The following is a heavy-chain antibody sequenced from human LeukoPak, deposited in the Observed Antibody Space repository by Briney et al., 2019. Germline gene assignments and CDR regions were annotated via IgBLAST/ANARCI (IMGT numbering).Heavy chain of an antibody. Sequence: GGSLRLSCAASGFPFSTYAMNWVRQAPGKGLEWVSVITGSGGFTQYADSVKGRFTISRDNSKNTVYLQMNSLRAEDTAVYYCAKVRYDFWSGYLDYFDYWGQGTLVTVSS. CDR3: AKVRYDFWSGYLDYFDY. V-gene: IGHV3-23*01. J-gene: IGHJ4*02. D-gene: IGHD3-3*01. CDR2: ITGSGGFT. CDR1: GFPFSTYA.